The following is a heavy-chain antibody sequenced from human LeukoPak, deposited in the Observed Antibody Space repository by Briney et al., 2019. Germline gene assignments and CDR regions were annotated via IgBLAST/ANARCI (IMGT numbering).Heavy chain of an antibody. CDR2: IYYSGST. J-gene: IGHJ5*02. D-gene: IGHD3-10*01. CDR3: ARGVYGSGIDNWFDP. CDR1: GGSISSGDYY. V-gene: IGHV4-30-4*08. Sequence: SETLSLTCTVSGGSISSGDYYWSWIRQPPGKGLEWIGYIYYSGSTYYNPSLKSRVTISVDTSKNQFSLKLSSVTAADTAVYYCARGVYGSGIDNWFDPWGQGTLATVSS.